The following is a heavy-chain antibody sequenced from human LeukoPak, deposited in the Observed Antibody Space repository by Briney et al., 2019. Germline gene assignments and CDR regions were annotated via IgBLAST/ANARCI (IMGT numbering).Heavy chain of an antibody. V-gene: IGHV3-30*02. CDR3: AKDSGWLFDY. CDR1: GFTFTTYS. Sequence: PGGSLRLSCAASGFTFTTYSMHWVRQAPGKGLEWVAFIRYDGNNTYYADSVKGRFTISRDNSKNTLYLQMNSLKPEDTALYYCAKDSGWLFDYWGQGTLVTVSS. D-gene: IGHD3-22*01. CDR2: IRYDGNNT. J-gene: IGHJ4*02.